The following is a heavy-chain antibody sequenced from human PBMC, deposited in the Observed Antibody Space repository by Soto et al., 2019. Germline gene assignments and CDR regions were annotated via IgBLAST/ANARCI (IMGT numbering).Heavy chain of an antibody. CDR3: ARGKPRYCSGGSCMYYFDY. Sequence: ASVKVSCKASGYTFTSYGISWVRQAPGQGLEWMGWISAYNGNTNYAQKLQGRVTMTTDTSTSTAYMELRSLRSDDTAVYYCARGKPRYCSGGSCMYYFDYWGQGTLVTVSS. V-gene: IGHV1-18*01. CDR1: GYTFTSYG. CDR2: ISAYNGNT. J-gene: IGHJ4*02. D-gene: IGHD2-15*01.